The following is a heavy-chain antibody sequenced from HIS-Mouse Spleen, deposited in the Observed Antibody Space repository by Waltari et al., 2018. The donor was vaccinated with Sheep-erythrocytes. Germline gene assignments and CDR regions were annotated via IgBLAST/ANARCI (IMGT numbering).Heavy chain of an antibody. CDR1: GGSISSSSYY. CDR2: IYYSGSN. Sequence: QLQLQESGPGLVKPSETLSLTCTVSGGSISSSSYYWGWIRQPPGKGLEWIGSIYYSGSNYYNPSLKSRVTISVDTSKNQFLLKRSSVTAADTAVYYCARESGAGSYYNVRDAFDIWGQGTMVTVSS. CDR3: ARESGAGSYYNVRDAFDI. D-gene: IGHD1-26*01. J-gene: IGHJ3*02. V-gene: IGHV4-39*07.